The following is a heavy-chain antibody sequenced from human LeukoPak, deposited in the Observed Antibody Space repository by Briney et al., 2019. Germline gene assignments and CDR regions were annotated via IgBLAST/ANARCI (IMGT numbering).Heavy chain of an antibody. CDR3: AKGADYGDYVVHFDY. Sequence: GGSLRLSCAASGFTFSTYSMNWVRQAPGKGLEWVSGINWNGDSTGYADSVKGRFTISRDNSKNTLYLQMNSLRAEDTAVYYCAKGADYGDYVVHFDYWGQGTLVTVSS. J-gene: IGHJ4*02. D-gene: IGHD4-17*01. V-gene: IGHV3-20*04. CDR2: INWNGDST. CDR1: GFTFSTYS.